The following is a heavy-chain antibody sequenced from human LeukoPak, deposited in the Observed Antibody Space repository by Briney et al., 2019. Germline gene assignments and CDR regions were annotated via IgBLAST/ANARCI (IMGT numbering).Heavy chain of an antibody. CDR1: GFSFNNYV. D-gene: IGHD4-11*01. Sequence: GGSLRLSCVASGFSFNNYVMHWVRQAPGKGLGWVAFIWYDGSDEDYADSVKGRFTISRDNSKNTLSLLMNSLRPEDTSVYYCVTSSYCNGTACPIDYWGQGTLVTVSS. J-gene: IGHJ4*02. CDR2: IWYDGSDE. CDR3: VTSSYCNGTACPIDY. V-gene: IGHV3-30*02.